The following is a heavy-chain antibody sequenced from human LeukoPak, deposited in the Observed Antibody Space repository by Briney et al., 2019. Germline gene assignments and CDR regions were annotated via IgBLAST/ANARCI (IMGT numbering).Heavy chain of an antibody. CDR3: ATARVRLGELSLPEVRDD. D-gene: IGHD3-16*02. V-gene: IGHV1-24*01. CDR1: VYTLTELA. Sequence: ASVNVSCKVSVYTLTELAIHWVRQAPGKGLEWMGSFNPEDGGTIYAQKFQGRITLTGDTSTDTAYMELRSLSSEDTAVYYCATARVRLGELSLPEVRDDWGQGTLISVSS. CDR2: FNPEDGGT. J-gene: IGHJ4*02.